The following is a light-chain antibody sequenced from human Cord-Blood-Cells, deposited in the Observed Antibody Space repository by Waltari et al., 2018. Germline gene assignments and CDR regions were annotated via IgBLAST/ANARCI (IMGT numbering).Light chain of an antibody. CDR2: AAS. J-gene: IGKJ2*01. CDR1: QSISSY. V-gene: IGKV1-39*01. Sequence: DIQITQSPSSLSASVGARVTITCPARQSISSYLNLYQQKPEKAPKLLIYAASSLQSGVPSRFSGRGYGTDFTHTISSLQPGDFATYYCQQSYSTPQYTFGQGTKLEIK. CDR3: QQSYSTPQYT.